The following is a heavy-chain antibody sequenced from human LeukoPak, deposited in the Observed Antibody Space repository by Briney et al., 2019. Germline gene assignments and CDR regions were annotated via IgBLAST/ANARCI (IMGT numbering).Heavy chain of an antibody. CDR2: ITPYNGNT. J-gene: IGHJ3*02. D-gene: IGHD3-22*01. CDR1: GYTFTNFG. V-gene: IGHV1-18*01. CDR3: ARVHPMIANAFDI. Sequence: ASVKVSCKASGYTFTNFGISWVRQAPGQGLEWMGWITPYNGNTNYAQTLQGRVTMTTDTSTRTAYMELRSLRSEDTAVYYCARVHPMIANAFDIWGQGTMVTVSS.